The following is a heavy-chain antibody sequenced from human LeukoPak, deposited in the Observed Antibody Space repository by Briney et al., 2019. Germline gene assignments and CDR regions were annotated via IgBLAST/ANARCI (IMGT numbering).Heavy chain of an antibody. CDR2: ISAYNGNT. V-gene: IGHV1-18*01. Sequence: ASVKVSCKASGYTFTSYGISWVRQAPGQGLEWMGWISAYNGNTNYAQKLQGRVTMTTDTSTSTAYMELRSLRSDDTAVYYCARDHQLLFNWFDPGAREPWSPSPQ. J-gene: IGHJ5*02. CDR1: GYTFTSYG. CDR3: ARDHQLLFNWFDP. D-gene: IGHD2-2*01.